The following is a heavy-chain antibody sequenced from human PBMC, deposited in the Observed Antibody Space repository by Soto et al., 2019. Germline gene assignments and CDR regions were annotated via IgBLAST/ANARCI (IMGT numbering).Heavy chain of an antibody. J-gene: IGHJ4*02. CDR2: INPANGDT. D-gene: IGHD1-26*01. CDR3: AKSGSLDS. CDR1: GYTFISYP. V-gene: IGHV1-3*01. Sequence: GASVKVSCKASGYTFISYPIHWVRQAPGQSLECMGWINPANGDTRYSQKFQGRVTITRDTSATTAYMDLNSLIPDDTAIYYCAKSGSLDSWGQGTPVTVPQ.